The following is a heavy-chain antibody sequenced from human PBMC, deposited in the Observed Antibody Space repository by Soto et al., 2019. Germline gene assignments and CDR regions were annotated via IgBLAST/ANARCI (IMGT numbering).Heavy chain of an antibody. CDR3: ARQDIVLMVYANDY. CDR1: GGSISSSSYY. D-gene: IGHD2-8*01. Sequence: SETLSLTCTVSGGSISSSSYYWGWIRQSPGKGLEWIGSIYYSGSTYYNPSLKSRVTISVDTSKNQFSLKLSSVTAADTAVYYCARQDIVLMVYANDYWGQGTLVTVSS. V-gene: IGHV4-39*01. CDR2: IYYSGST. J-gene: IGHJ4*02.